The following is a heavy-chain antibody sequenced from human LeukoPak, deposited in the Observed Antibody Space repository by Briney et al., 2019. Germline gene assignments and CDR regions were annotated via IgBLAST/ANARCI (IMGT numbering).Heavy chain of an antibody. V-gene: IGHV3-23*01. CDR3: AKDRAGYSYGMFDS. CDR1: GFTFSNYA. D-gene: IGHD5-18*01. J-gene: IGHJ4*02. CDR2: IVNSGGST. Sequence: GGSLRVSCVASGFTFSNYAMSWVRQAPGKGLEWVSGIVNSGGSTYYADSVRGRLTISRDNSKKTVYLQMSSLRGDDTAIYYCAKDRAGYSYGMFDSWGQGTLVTVSS.